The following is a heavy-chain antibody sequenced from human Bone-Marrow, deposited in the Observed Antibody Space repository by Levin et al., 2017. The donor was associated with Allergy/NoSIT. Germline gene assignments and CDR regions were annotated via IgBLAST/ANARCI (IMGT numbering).Heavy chain of an antibody. CDR2: IWYDGSGK. CDR3: ARDICSTSCHHDYMDV. Sequence: PGGSLRLSCGASGFIFSDYGMHWVRQAPGKGLEWVAVIWYDGSGKYYADSVKGRFTIFRDNSQNTLYLQMNSLRADDTAVYYCARDICSTSCHHDYMDVWGKGTTVTVSS. V-gene: IGHV3-33*01. D-gene: IGHD2-2*01. J-gene: IGHJ6*03. CDR1: GFIFSDYG.